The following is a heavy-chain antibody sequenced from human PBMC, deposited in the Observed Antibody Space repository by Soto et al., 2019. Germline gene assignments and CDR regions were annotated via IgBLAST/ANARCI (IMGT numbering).Heavy chain of an antibody. CDR1: GFTVSNNY. J-gene: IGHJ4*02. D-gene: IGHD2-2*01. Sequence: EVQLVESGGGLIQPGGSLRLSCAVSGFTVSNNYMSWVRQAPGKGLEGVSVIYSGGYTAYGDSVKGRFTISRDNSKNHTYLKKDTRGPNDRAVYYCATQPGGGGYWGQGTLVTVSS. CDR3: ATQPGGGGY. V-gene: IGHV3-53*01. CDR2: IYSGGYT.